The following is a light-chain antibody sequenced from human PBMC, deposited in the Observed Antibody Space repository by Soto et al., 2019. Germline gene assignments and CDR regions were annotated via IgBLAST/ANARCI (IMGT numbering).Light chain of an antibody. Sequence: QSVLAQPASVSGSPGQSITISCTGTSSDVGGYNYVSWYQQHPGKAPKLMIYEVSNRPSGVSNRFSGSKSGNTASLTISGLQAGDEADYYCSSYTSSSTLSVFGTGTKVTVL. J-gene: IGLJ1*01. CDR3: SSYTSSSTLSV. CDR2: EVS. V-gene: IGLV2-14*01. CDR1: SSDVGGYNY.